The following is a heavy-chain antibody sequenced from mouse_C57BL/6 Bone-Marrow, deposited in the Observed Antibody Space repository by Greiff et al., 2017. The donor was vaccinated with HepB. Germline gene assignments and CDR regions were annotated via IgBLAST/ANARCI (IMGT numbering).Heavy chain of an antibody. D-gene: IGHD3-3*01. Sequence: EVKLMESGPGLVKPSQSLSLTCSVTGYSITSGYYWNWIRQFPGNKLEWMGYISYDGSNNYNPSLKNRISITRDTSKNQFFLKLNSVTTEDTATYYGARGLPGYWGQGTTLTVSS. CDR2: ISYDGSN. CDR3: ARGLPGY. CDR1: GYSITSGYY. J-gene: IGHJ2*01. V-gene: IGHV3-6*01.